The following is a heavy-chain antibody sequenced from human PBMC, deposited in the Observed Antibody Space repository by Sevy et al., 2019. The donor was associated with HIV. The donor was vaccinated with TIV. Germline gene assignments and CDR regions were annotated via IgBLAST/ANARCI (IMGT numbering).Heavy chain of an antibody. CDR3: ARDWAVTGAFDI. CDR1: GFTFSSYG. V-gene: IGHV3-33*01. CDR2: IWYDGSNK. D-gene: IGHD4-17*01. Sequence: GGSLRLSCAASGFTFSSYGMHWVRQAPGKGLEWVAVIWYDGSNKYYADSVKGRFTISRDNSKNTLYLQMNRLRAEDTAVYYCARDWAVTGAFDIWGQGTMVTVSS. J-gene: IGHJ3*02.